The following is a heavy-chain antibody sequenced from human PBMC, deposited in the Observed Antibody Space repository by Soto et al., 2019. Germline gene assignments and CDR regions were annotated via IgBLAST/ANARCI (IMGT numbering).Heavy chain of an antibody. CDR3: AKGGRQWLVTSDFNY. Sequence: PPETLSLTCTVSAGSISEDTYYLSWIRQHPGKGLEWIGYIYSSGNTFCSPSLKSRITMSLDTSKTQLSLNLYSVTAADTAVYYCAKGGRQWLVTSDFNYWGQGALVTVSS. V-gene: IGHV4-31*03. D-gene: IGHD6-19*01. CDR1: AGSISEDTYY. J-gene: IGHJ4*02. CDR2: IYSSGNT.